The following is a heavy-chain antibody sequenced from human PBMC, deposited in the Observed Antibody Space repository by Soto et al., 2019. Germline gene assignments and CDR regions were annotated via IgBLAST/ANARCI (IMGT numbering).Heavy chain of an antibody. J-gene: IGHJ6*03. V-gene: IGHV3-33*01. Sequence: QVQLVESGGGVVQPGRSLRLSCAASGFTFSSYGMHWVRQAPGKGLEWVAVIWYDGSNKYYADSVKGRFTISRDNSKNTLYQQMNSLSAEDTAVYYCARTTRGKGYCSGGSCYSVRDYYYDMDVWGKGTTVTVSS. CDR1: GFTFSSYG. D-gene: IGHD2-15*01. CDR3: ARTTRGKGYCSGGSCYSVRDYYYDMDV. CDR2: IWYDGSNK.